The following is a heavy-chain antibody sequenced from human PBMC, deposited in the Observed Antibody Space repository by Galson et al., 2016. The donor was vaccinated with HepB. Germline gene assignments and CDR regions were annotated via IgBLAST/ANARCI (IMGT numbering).Heavy chain of an antibody. CDR3: GKRISVGGSWGGGLDY. CDR2: ISSDGTTT. D-gene: IGHD2-15*01. V-gene: IGHV3-30*18. Sequence: SLRLSCAASGFTFSSYGMHWVRQAPGKGLQWVAAISSDGTTTYYADSVKGRFTISRDNSKNTVYLQANSLRAEDPAVYYCGKRISVGGSWGGGLDYWGQGTLVTVSS. J-gene: IGHJ4*02. CDR1: GFTFSSYG.